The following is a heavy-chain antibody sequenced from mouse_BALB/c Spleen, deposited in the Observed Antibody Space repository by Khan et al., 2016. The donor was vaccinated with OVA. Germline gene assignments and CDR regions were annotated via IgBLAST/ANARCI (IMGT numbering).Heavy chain of an antibody. CDR2: ISTGGSYT. J-gene: IGHJ3*01. D-gene: IGHD1-1*01. V-gene: IGHV5-6*01. CDR1: GFTFSTYG. CDR3: ASLAYYRDSEGFAY. Sequence: EVKLVESGGDLVKPGGSLKLSCAASGFTFSTYGMSWVRLTPDKRLEWVATISTGGSYTYYPDSVKGRFTISRDNAKNTLYLQMNSLKSEDTAMFYCASLAYYRDSEGFAYWGQGTLVTVSA.